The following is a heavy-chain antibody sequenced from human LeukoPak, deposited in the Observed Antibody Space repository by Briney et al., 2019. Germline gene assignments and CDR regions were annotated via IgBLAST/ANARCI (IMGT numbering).Heavy chain of an antibody. CDR3: ARDPGYCSGGSCYFDY. CDR1: GFTFSSYW. CDR2: IKQDGSEK. V-gene: IGHV3-7*01. J-gene: IGHJ4*02. Sequence: GGSLRLSCAASGFTFSSYWMSWVRQAPGKGREWGANIKQDGSEKYYVDSVKGRFTISRDNAKNSLYLQMNSLRAEDTAVYYCARDPGYCSGGSCYFDYWGQGTLVTVSS. D-gene: IGHD2-15*01.